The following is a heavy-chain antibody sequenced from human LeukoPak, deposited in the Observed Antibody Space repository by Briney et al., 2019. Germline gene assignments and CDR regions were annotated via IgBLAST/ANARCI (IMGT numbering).Heavy chain of an antibody. CDR1: GYTFTNYD. Sequence: GASVKVSCKASGYTFTNYDINWVRQATGQGPEWMGWMNPKSGNTGYAQKFQGRVTMTRNTSISTAYMELSSLRSDDTAVYYCARDPDIVVGVAALRQREMGGFDPWGQGTLVTVSS. J-gene: IGHJ5*02. V-gene: IGHV1-8*01. CDR2: MNPKSGNT. CDR3: ARDPDIVVGVAALRQREMGGFDP. D-gene: IGHD2-15*01.